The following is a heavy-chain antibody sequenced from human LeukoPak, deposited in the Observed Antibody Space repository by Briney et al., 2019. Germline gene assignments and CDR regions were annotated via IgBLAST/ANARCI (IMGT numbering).Heavy chain of an antibody. D-gene: IGHD3-22*01. CDR1: GYSISSGYY. Sequence: SETLSPTCAVSGYSISSGYYWGWIRQPPGKGLEWIGSIYHSGSTYYNPSLKSRVTISVDTSKNQFSLKLSSVTAADTAVYYCARHAGGYYDSSGYFDYWGQGTLVTVSS. CDR3: ARHAGGYYDSSGYFDY. CDR2: IYHSGST. J-gene: IGHJ4*02. V-gene: IGHV4-38-2*01.